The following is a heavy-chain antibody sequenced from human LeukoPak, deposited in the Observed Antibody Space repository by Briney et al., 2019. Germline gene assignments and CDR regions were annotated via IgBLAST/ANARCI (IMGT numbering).Heavy chain of an antibody. Sequence: GGSLRLSCAASGFTFSSYGMHWVRQAPGKGLEWVAVIWYDGSNKYYADSVKGRFTISRDNSKNTLYLQMNSLRAEDTAVYYCARDRIAVAVGCLDLWGRGTLVTGS. J-gene: IGHJ2*01. CDR2: IWYDGSNK. CDR3: ARDRIAVAVGCLDL. V-gene: IGHV3-33*01. CDR1: GFTFSSYG. D-gene: IGHD6-19*01.